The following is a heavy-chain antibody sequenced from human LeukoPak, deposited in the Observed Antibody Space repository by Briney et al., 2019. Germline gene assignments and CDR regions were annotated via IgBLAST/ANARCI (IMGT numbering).Heavy chain of an antibody. Sequence: GESLKISCKGSGYSFTNYWIGWVRQMPGKGLEWMGLIFPGDSETIYSPSLQGQVAISADKSINTAYLRWSSLKASDTAMYYCATSESQTRFDYWGQGTLVTVSS. CDR2: IFPGDSET. CDR3: ATSESQTRFDY. D-gene: IGHD1/OR15-1a*01. CDR1: GYSFTNYW. J-gene: IGHJ4*02. V-gene: IGHV5-51*01.